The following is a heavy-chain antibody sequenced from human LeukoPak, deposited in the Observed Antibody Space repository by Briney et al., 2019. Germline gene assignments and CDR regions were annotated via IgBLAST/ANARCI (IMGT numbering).Heavy chain of an antibody. V-gene: IGHV3-74*01. CDR1: GFTFNDYW. Sequence: GGSLRLSCAASGFTFNDYWMHWVRQAPGKGLVWVSRVNPDGTIRGYADSVKGRSTISRDIAKNTVYLQMSSLRAEDTAVYYCVRDKTTVTTFDYWGQGALVTVSS. CDR3: VRDKTTVTTFDY. D-gene: IGHD4-17*01. J-gene: IGHJ4*02. CDR2: VNPDGTIR.